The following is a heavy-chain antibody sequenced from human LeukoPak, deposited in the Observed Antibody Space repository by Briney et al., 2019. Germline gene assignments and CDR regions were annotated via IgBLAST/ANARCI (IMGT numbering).Heavy chain of an antibody. J-gene: IGHJ4*02. Sequence: GGSLRLSCAASGVTFSDYVMNWVRQAPGKGLEWVSGISGVGDSTYYADSVKGRFTISRDNSKNTLYLQMNSLRAEDTAVYYCAKGPTRGYNYDPPHFDYWGQGTLVTVSS. CDR2: ISGVGDST. CDR3: AKGPTRGYNYDPPHFDY. D-gene: IGHD5-18*01. V-gene: IGHV3-23*01. CDR1: GVTFSDYV.